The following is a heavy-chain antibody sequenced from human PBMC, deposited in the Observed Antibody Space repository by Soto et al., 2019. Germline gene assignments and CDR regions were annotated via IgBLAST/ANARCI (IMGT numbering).Heavy chain of an antibody. CDR2: IYWDDDK. CDR1: GFSLSTSGVG. Sequence: QITLKESGPTLVKPTQTLTLTCTFSGFSLSTSGVGVGWIRQPPGKALEWLALIYWDDDKRYSPSLKSRLTTTKDTSKNHEALTMPNMDPVDTATYYCEHNLYGAYVFEYWCRGALVTVSS. J-gene: IGHJ4*02. CDR3: EHNLYGAYVFEY. D-gene: IGHD4-17*01. V-gene: IGHV2-5*02.